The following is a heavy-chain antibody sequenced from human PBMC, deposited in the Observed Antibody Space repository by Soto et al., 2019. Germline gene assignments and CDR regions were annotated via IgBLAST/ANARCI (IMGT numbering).Heavy chain of an antibody. CDR3: AREFPYYVSSDSYLDY. CDR2: TYYRSRWYN. V-gene: IGHV6-1*01. CDR1: GDSVSCNSAA. J-gene: IGHJ4*02. D-gene: IGHD3-16*01. Sequence: SQTLSLTCAISGDSVSCNSAAWNWIRQSPSRGLEWLGRTYYRSRWYNDYAVSVKSRITVTPDTSKNQFSLHLNSVTPEDTAVYYYAREFPYYVSSDSYLDYWGQGALVTVSS.